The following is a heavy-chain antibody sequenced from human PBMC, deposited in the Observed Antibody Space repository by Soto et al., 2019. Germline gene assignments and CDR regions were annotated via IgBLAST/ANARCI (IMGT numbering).Heavy chain of an antibody. Sequence: PSETLSLTCAVYGGSFSGYYWSWIRQPPGKGLEWIGEINHSGSTNYNPSLKSRVTISVDTSKNQFSLKLSSVTAADTAVYYCAGGSTNCSGGSCPNYYYYYGMDVWGQGTTVTVSS. CDR2: INHSGST. CDR3: AGGSTNCSGGSCPNYYYYYGMDV. D-gene: IGHD2-15*01. V-gene: IGHV4-34*01. CDR1: GGSFSGYY. J-gene: IGHJ6*02.